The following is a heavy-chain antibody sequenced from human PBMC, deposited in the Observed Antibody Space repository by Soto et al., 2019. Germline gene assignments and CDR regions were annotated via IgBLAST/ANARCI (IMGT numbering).Heavy chain of an antibody. CDR3: ARFTNALGDY. V-gene: IGHV1-69*06. Sequence: ASVKVSCKASGGTFSSYAISWVRQAPGQGLEWMGGIIPIFGTANYAQKFQGRVTITADKSTSTAYMELSSLRSEDTAMYYCARFTNALGDYWGQGTLVTVSS. CDR2: IIPIFGTA. CDR1: GGTFSSYA. J-gene: IGHJ4*02. D-gene: IGHD2-8*01.